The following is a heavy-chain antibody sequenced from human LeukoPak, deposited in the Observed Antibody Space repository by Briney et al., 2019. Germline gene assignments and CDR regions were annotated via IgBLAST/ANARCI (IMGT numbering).Heavy chain of an antibody. CDR1: GYTFAAYY. CDR3: ASGLHDYGDYAEYFQH. V-gene: IGHV1-2*02. J-gene: IGHJ1*01. D-gene: IGHD4-17*01. CDR2: INPKSGGT. Sequence: ASVKVSCKASGYTFAAYYMYWVRQAPGQGLEWMGWINPKSGGTNYAQKFQGRVTMTRDTSISTAYMELSRLRSDDTAVYYCASGLHDYGDYAEYFQHWGQGTLVTVSS.